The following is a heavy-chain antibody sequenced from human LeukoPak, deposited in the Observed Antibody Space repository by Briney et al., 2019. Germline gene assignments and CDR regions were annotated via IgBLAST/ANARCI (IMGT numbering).Heavy chain of an antibody. D-gene: IGHD4-17*01. CDR2: ISYDGSNK. CDR3: AKDPTTVTTTPPYYYYYYMDV. CDR1: GFTFSSYG. Sequence: GGSLRLSCAASGFTFSSYGMHWVRQAPGKGLEWVAVISYDGSNKYYADSVKGRFTISRDNSKNTLYLQMNSLRAEDTAVYYCAKDPTTVTTTPPYYYYYYMDVWGKGTTVTVSS. V-gene: IGHV3-30*18. J-gene: IGHJ6*03.